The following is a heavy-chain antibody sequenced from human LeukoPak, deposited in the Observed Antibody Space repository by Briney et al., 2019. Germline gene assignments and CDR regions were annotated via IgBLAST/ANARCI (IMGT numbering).Heavy chain of an antibody. CDR3: ARAYSSSSGAYYYYGMDV. D-gene: IGHD6-6*01. Sequence: RASVKVSCKASGYTFTSYAMHWVRQAPGQRLEWMGWINAGNGNTKYSQKFQGRVTITRDTSASTAYMELSSLRSEDTAVYYCARAYSSSSGAYYYYGMDVWGQGTTVTVSS. J-gene: IGHJ6*02. CDR2: INAGNGNT. V-gene: IGHV1-3*01. CDR1: GYTFTSYA.